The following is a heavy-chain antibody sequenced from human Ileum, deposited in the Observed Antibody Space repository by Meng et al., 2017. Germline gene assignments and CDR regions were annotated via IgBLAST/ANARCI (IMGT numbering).Heavy chain of an antibody. V-gene: IGHV3-23*01. CDR3: APYTGSSRYFEY. D-gene: IGHD1-26*01. Sequence: GESLKISCAASGFTFSDHVMTWVRQAPGKGLEWVPTIGSGTYYTDSVKGRFTVSRDNSKNTLFLQMNSLRAEDTAIYYCAPYTGSSRYFEYWGQGTLVTVSS. CDR2: IGSGT. J-gene: IGHJ4*02. CDR1: GFTFSDHV.